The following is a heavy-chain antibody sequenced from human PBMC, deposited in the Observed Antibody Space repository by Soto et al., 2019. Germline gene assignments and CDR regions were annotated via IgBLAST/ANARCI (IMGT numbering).Heavy chain of an antibody. CDR2: ISYDGSNK. CDR3: ARVSHRGYSYGYPDY. CDR1: GFTFSSYA. V-gene: IGHV3-30-3*01. J-gene: IGHJ4*02. Sequence: LRLSCAASGFTFSSYAMHWVRQAPGKGLEWVAVISYDGSNKYYADSVKGRFTISRDNSKNTLYLQMNSLRAEDTAVYYCARVSHRGYSYGYPDYWGQGTLVTVSS. D-gene: IGHD5-18*01.